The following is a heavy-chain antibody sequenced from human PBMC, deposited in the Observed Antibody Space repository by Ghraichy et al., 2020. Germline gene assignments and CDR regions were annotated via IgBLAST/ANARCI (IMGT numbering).Heavy chain of an antibody. J-gene: IGHJ4*02. Sequence: SETLSHTCTVSGGSIRSGSYYWTWIRQPAGKGLEWIGRVYTSGSTNYNPSLKSRVTMSVDTSKNQFSLKVTSVTAADTATYYCARRGDYSGAFDNWGQGTLVIVSS. D-gene: IGHD4-23*01. CDR2: VYTSGST. CDR1: GGSIRSGSYY. CDR3: ARRGDYSGAFDN. V-gene: IGHV4-61*02.